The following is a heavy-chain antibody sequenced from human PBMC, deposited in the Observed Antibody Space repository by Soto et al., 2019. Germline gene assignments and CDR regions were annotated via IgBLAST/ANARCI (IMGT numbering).Heavy chain of an antibody. CDR1: GGSISSSSYY. CDR3: ATHSGWYLGWFDP. CDR2: IYYSGTA. Sequence: SETLSLTCTVSGGSISSSSYYWGWIRQPPGKGLEWIGSIYYSGTAYYNPSLKSRVTMSVDTSKNQFSLKLTSVTAADTAVYYCATHSGWYLGWFDPWGQGTLVTASS. J-gene: IGHJ5*02. D-gene: IGHD6-19*01. V-gene: IGHV4-39*01.